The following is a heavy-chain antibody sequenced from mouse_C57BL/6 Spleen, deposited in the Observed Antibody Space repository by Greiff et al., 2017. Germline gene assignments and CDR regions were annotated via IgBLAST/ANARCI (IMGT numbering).Heavy chain of an antibody. CDR1: GYTFTDYN. D-gene: IGHD2-2*01. CDR3: ENGYDGFSY. J-gene: IGHJ3*01. Sequence: VQLQQSGPELVKPGASVKMSCKASGYTFTDYNMHWVKQSHGKSLEWIGYINPNNGGTSYNQKFKGKATLTVNKSSSTAYMELRSLTSEVSAVYYCENGYDGFSYWGQGTLVTVSA. CDR2: INPNNGGT. V-gene: IGHV1-22*01.